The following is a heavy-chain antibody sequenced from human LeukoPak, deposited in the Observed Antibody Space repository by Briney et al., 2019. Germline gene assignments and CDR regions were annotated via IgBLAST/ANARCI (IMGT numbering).Heavy chain of an antibody. V-gene: IGHV3-23*01. D-gene: IGHD2-2*01. CDR3: AIRSTSLRFDP. Sequence: GGSLRLSCAASGFTFSSYAVSWVRQAPGKGLEWVSAISGSGGSTYYADSVKGRFTISRDNSKNTPYLQMNSLRAEDTAVYYCAIRSTSLRFDPWGQGTLVTVSS. CDR2: ISGSGGST. J-gene: IGHJ5*02. CDR1: GFTFSSYA.